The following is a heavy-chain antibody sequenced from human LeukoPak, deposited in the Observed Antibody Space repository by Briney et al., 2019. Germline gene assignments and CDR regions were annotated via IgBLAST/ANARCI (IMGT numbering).Heavy chain of an antibody. CDR3: ASDSSGFYYPTCY. V-gene: IGHV3-23*01. CDR1: GYTFSSYD. Sequence: GGSLTLSCAASGYTFSSYDMSWVRQAPGKGLEWVSSIRGSGLGSYYVDSVKGRFTISRDNSKNTLFLQMNSLRSENTALYYCASDSSGFYYPTCYWGQGTLVTVSS. J-gene: IGHJ4*02. CDR2: IRGSGLGS. D-gene: IGHD3-22*01.